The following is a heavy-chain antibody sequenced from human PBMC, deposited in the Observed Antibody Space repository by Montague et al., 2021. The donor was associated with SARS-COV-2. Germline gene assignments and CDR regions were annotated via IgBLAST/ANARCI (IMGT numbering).Heavy chain of an antibody. CDR3: AKDRTTIFGVVIIDRMWRDAFDI. CDR1: GFTVSSYA. CDR2: IYSGGSSP. Sequence: SLRLSCAASGFTVSSYALSWVRQAPGKGLEWVSVIYSGGSSPYYPYSXXVLFPISRDNSKNTLYLQMNSLRAEDTAVSYCAKDRTTIFGVVIIDRMWRDAFDIWGQGTMVTVSS. J-gene: IGHJ3*02. D-gene: IGHD3-3*01. V-gene: IGHV3-23*03.